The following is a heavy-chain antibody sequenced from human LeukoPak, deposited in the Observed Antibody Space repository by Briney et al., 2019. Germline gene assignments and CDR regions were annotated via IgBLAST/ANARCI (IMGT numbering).Heavy chain of an antibody. Sequence: PSETLSLTCTVSGGSISSSSYYWGWIRQPPGKGLEWIGNIYYSGSTYYNPSLKSRVTISVDTSKNQFSLKLSSVTAADTAVYYCARHGTYCSSTSCYSDAFDIWGKGQWSPSLQ. CDR2: IYYSGST. CDR3: ARHGTYCSSTSCYSDAFDI. CDR1: GGSISSSSYY. V-gene: IGHV4-39*01. D-gene: IGHD2-2*01. J-gene: IGHJ3*02.